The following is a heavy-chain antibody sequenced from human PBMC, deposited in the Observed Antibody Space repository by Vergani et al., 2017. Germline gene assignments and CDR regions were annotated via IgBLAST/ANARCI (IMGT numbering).Heavy chain of an antibody. CDR1: GYTLTELS. Sequence: QVQLVQSGAEVKKPGASVKVSCKVSGYTLTELSMHWVRQAPGKGLEWMGGFDPEDGETIYAQKFQGRVTMTEDTSTDTAYMELSSLRSDDTAVYYCARDLGNLWGGKSHYYYMDVWGKGTTVTVSS. CDR3: ARDLGNLWGGKSHYYYMDV. CDR2: FDPEDGET. V-gene: IGHV1-24*01. D-gene: IGHD4-23*01. J-gene: IGHJ6*03.